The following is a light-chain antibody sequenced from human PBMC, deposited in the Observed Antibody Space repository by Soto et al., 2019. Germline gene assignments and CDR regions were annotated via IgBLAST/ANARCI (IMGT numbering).Light chain of an antibody. CDR2: GAS. CDR1: QSVASN. V-gene: IGKV3-15*01. J-gene: IGKJ2*01. Sequence: EIVMTQSPASLSVSPGDGATLSCRASQSVASNVAWYQQKPGQGPRLLIHGASTRAVGVPARFSGSGSGTDFTLTISSLQSEDFAVYYCQQYHNWPPQYTFGQGTKLQSK. CDR3: QQYHNWPPQYT.